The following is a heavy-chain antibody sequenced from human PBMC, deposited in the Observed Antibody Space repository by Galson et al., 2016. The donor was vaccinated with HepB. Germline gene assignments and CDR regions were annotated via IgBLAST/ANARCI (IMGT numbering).Heavy chain of an antibody. Sequence: SLRLSCAASGFNFASYSMNWVRQAPGKGLEWVSSISSRTSDTYHADAVKGRFTVSRDNAKNSLYLQMNSLRAEETAVYYCARDYGYWGSLYYFDYWGQGTLVTVSP. CDR3: ARDYGYWGSLYYFDY. D-gene: IGHD7-27*01. CDR1: GFNFASYS. V-gene: IGHV3-21*01. J-gene: IGHJ4*02. CDR2: ISSRTSDT.